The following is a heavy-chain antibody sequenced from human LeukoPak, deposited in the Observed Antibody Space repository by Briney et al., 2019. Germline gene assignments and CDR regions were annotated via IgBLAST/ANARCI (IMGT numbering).Heavy chain of an antibody. J-gene: IGHJ4*02. Sequence: GGSLRLSCAASGFTVSSSYMYWVRQAPGKGLEWVSAISGSGGSTYYADSVKGRFTISRDNSKNTLYLQMNSLRAEDTAVYYCASTLRYRFDYWGQGTLVTVSS. CDR2: ISGSGGST. V-gene: IGHV3-23*01. CDR1: GFTVSSSY. D-gene: IGHD3-9*01. CDR3: ASTLRYRFDY.